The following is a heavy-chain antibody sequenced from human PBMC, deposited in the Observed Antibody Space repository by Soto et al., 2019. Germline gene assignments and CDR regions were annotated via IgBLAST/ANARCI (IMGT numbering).Heavy chain of an antibody. J-gene: IGHJ4*02. CDR3: ARESEDLTSNFDY. CDR2: ISSTTNYI. Sequence: GWSLRLSCASSGFTFTRYSMNWVRQAPGKGLEWVSSISSTTNYIYYGDSMKGRFTISRDNAKNSLYLEMNSLRAEDTAVYYCARESEDLTSNFDYWGQGTLVTVSS. V-gene: IGHV3-21*06. CDR1: GFTFTRYS.